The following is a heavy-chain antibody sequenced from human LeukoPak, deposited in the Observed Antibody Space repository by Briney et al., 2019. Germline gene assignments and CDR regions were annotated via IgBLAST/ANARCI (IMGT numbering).Heavy chain of an antibody. V-gene: IGHV3-11*04. J-gene: IGHJ2*01. CDR1: GFTFSDYY. Sequence: GGSLRLSCAASGFTFSDYYMSWIRQAPGKGLEWVSCISSSGTTMYYAGSAEGRFTISRDNAKNSLYLQINSLTVEDTAVYYCARERSSWYYWYFDLWGRGTLVTVSS. D-gene: IGHD6-13*01. CDR3: ARERSSWYYWYFDL. CDR2: ISSSGTTM.